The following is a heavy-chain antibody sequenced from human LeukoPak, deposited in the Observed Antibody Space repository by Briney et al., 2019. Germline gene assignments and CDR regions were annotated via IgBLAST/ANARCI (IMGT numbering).Heavy chain of an antibody. CDR3: ARDNWNYGSSMDV. V-gene: IGHV4-59*01. D-gene: IGHD1-7*01. CDR1: GGSISSYY. Sequence: SETLSLTCTVSGGSISSYYWSWIRQPPGKGLEWIGYIYYSGSTNYNPSPKSRVTISVDTSKNQFSLKLSSVTAADTAVYYCARDNWNYGSSMDVWGQGTTVTVSS. CDR2: IYYSGST. J-gene: IGHJ6*02.